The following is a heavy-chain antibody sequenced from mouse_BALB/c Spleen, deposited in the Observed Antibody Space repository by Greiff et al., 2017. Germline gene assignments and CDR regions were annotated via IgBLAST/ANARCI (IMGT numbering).Heavy chain of an antibody. V-gene: IGHV1-4*01. D-gene: IGHD2-1*01. J-gene: IGHJ2*01. CDR3: ARSAYGNPSTFDY. Sequence: QVHVKQSGAELARPGASVKMSCKASGYTFTSYTMHWVKQRPGQGLEWIGYINPSSGYTNYNQKFKDKATLTADKSSSTAYMQLSSLTSEDSAVYYCARSAYGNPSTFDYWGQGTTLTVSS. CDR2: INPSSGYT. CDR1: GYTFTSYT.